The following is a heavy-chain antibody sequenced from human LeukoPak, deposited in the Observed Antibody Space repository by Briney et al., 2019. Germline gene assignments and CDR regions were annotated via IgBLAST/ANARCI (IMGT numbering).Heavy chain of an antibody. V-gene: IGHV4-34*01. J-gene: IGHJ4*02. D-gene: IGHD1-1*01. CDR3: ARAGRGTSSRALDY. Sequence: NPSETLSLTCAISGGSFTDYYWSWIRQPPGKGLEWIGDINDSGSTNSSPSLKSRVVISLDTSKSQLSLKLSPVTAADTATYFCARAGRGTSSRALDYWGQGTLVTVSS. CDR2: INDSGST. CDR1: GGSFTDYY.